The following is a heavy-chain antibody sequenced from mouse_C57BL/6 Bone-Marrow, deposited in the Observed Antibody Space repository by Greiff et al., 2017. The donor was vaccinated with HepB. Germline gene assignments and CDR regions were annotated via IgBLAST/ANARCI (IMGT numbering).Heavy chain of an antibody. V-gene: IGHV5-9*01. J-gene: IGHJ2*01. CDR2: ISGGGGNT. CDR3: ARLTALYVKDY. D-gene: IGHD1-3*01. CDR1: GFTFSSYT. Sequence: EVKLQESGGGLVKPGGSLKLSCAASGFTFSSYTMSWVCQTPEKRLEWVATISGGGGNTYYPDSVKGRFTISRDNAKNTLYLQMSSLRSEDTALYYCARLTALYVKDYWGQGTTLTVSS.